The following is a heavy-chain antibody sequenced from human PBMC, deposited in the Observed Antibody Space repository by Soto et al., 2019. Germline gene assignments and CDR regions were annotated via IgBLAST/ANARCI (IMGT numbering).Heavy chain of an antibody. CDR3: ARDGIRFLESIPCGMDV. CDR1: GFTFSSYW. CDR2: INSDGSST. V-gene: IGHV3-74*01. J-gene: IGHJ6*02. D-gene: IGHD3-3*01. Sequence: GSLRLSCAASGFTFSSYWMHWVRQAPGKGLVWVSRINSDGSSTSYADSVKGRFTISRDNAKNTLYLQINSLRAEDTAVYYCARDGIRFLESIPCGMDVWGQGTTVTVSS.